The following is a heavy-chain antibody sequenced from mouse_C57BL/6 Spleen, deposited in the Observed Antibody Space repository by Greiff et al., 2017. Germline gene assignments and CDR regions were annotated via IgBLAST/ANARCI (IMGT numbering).Heavy chain of an antibody. CDR1: GFNITDYY. Sequence: EVQLQQSGAELVKPGASVKLSCTASGFNITDYYMHWVKQRTEQGLEWIGRIDPEGGGTNYAPKFQGKATVTADTSSNTAYLQLSRLTSEDTADYYCAGEDGYPYYFDCWGQGTTVTVSS. V-gene: IGHV14-2*01. CDR3: AGEDGYPYYFDC. D-gene: IGHD2-3*01. J-gene: IGHJ2*01. CDR2: IDPEGGGT.